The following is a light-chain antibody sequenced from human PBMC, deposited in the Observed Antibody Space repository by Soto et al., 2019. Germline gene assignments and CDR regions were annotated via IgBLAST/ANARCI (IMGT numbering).Light chain of an antibody. CDR3: QQYGTSRWT. J-gene: IGKJ1*01. CDR2: GAS. V-gene: IGKV3-20*01. CDR1: QSVSSIY. Sequence: EIVLTQSPGTLSLSPGERATLSCRASQSVSSIYLAWYQQKPGQAPRLLMYGASSRATGIPDRFSGSGSGTDFTLTISRLEPEDFAVYYCQQYGTSRWTFGQGTKVDTK.